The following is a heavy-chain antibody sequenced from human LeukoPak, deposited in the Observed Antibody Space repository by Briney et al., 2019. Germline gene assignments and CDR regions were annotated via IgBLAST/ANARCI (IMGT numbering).Heavy chain of an antibody. D-gene: IGHD1-26*01. V-gene: IGHV1-69*13. Sequence: SVKVSCKASGGTFSSYAISWVRQAPGQGLEWMGGIIPIFGTANYAQKFQGRVTITADESTSTAYMELSSLRSEDTAVYYCARDRVLVGATPDAFDIWGQGTMVTVSS. J-gene: IGHJ3*02. CDR3: ARDRVLVGATPDAFDI. CDR1: GGTFSSYA. CDR2: IIPIFGTA.